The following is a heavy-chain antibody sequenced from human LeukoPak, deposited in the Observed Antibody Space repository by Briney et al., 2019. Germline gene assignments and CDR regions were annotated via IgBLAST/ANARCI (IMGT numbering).Heavy chain of an antibody. J-gene: IGHJ4*02. D-gene: IGHD3-16*01. CDR1: GFTFSSYS. CDR2: ISSSSSYI. CDR3: AREIRLGELLYYFDY. Sequence: GGSLRLSCAASGFTFSSYSMNWVRQAPGKGLEWVSSISSSSSYIYYADSVKGRFTISRDNAKNSLYLQMNSLRAEDTAVYYCAREIRLGELLYYFDYWGQGTLVTVSS. V-gene: IGHV3-21*01.